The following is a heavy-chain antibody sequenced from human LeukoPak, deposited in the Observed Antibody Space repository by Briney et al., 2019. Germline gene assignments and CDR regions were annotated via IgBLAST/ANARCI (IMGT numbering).Heavy chain of an antibody. Sequence: PSETLSLTCAVYGGSFSGSYWSWIRQPPGKGLEWIGYTSSSGNTDYNQSLKSRLTMSVDTSKNQFSLKLTSVTAADTAVYFCARDAYGSGSYHSALDYWGQGTLVTVSS. V-gene: IGHV4-34*09. D-gene: IGHD3-10*01. CDR3: ARDAYGSGSYHSALDY. CDR2: TSSSGNT. J-gene: IGHJ4*02. CDR1: GGSFSGSY.